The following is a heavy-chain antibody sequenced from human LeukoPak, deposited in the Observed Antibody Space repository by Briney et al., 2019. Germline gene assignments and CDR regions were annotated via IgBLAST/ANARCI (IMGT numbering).Heavy chain of an antibody. CDR2: INHSGST. CDR3: ASHYYGSGSYKDNWFDP. V-gene: IGHV4-34*01. J-gene: IGHJ5*02. D-gene: IGHD3-10*01. Sequence: SETLSLTCAVYGGSFSGYYWSWIRQPPGKGLEWIGEINHSGSTNYNPSLESRVTISVDTSKNQFSLKLSSVTAADTAVYYCASHYYGSGSYKDNWFDPWGQGTLVTVSS. CDR1: GGSFSGYY.